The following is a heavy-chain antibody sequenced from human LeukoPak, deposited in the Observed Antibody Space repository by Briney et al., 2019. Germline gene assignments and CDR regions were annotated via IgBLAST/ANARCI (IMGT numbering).Heavy chain of an antibody. CDR1: GGSISSSSYY. CDR2: IYYSGST. D-gene: IGHD6-13*01. V-gene: IGHV4-39*06. J-gene: IGHJ4*02. CDR3: ARFPPIGIAAGY. Sequence: SETLSLTCTVSGGSISSSSYYWGWIRQPPGKGLEWIGSIYYSGSTYYNPSLKSRVTISVDTSKNQFPLKLSSVTAADTAVYYCARFPPIGIAAGYWGQGTLVTVSS.